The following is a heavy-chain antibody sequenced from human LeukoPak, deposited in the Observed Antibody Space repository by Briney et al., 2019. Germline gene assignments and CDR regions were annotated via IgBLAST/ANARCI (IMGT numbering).Heavy chain of an antibody. V-gene: IGHV3-23*01. J-gene: IGHJ4*02. D-gene: IGHD5-12*01. CDR2: ISGSGGST. CDR1: GFTFSSYA. Sequence: GGSLRLSCAASGFTFSSYAMSWVRQAPGKGLEWVSAISGSGGSTYYADSVKGRFTISSGNSKNTLYLQMNSLRAEDTAVYYCAKDEDIVATIFGYWGQGTLVTVSS. CDR3: AKDEDIVATIFGY.